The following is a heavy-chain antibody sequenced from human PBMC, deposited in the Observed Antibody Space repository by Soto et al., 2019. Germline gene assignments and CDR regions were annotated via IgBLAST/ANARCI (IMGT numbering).Heavy chain of an antibody. V-gene: IGHV3-74*01. CDR1: GFTFISYW. CDR2: INSDGSST. Sequence: PGGSLRLSCAASGFTFISYWMHWVRQAPGKGLVWVSRINSDGSSTSYADSVKGRFTISRDNAKNTLYLQMNSLRAEAPAVYYFARDWIVLVPAATYSSYYYGMDVWGQGTTVTVSS. D-gene: IGHD2-2*01. J-gene: IGHJ6*02. CDR3: ARDWIVLVPAATYSSYYYGMDV.